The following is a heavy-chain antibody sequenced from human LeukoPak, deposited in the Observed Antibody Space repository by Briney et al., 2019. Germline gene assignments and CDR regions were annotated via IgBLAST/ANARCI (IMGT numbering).Heavy chain of an antibody. Sequence: ASETLSLTCAVYGGSFSGYYWSWIRQPPGKGLEWIGEINHSGSTNYNPSLKSRVTISVDTSKNQFSLKLSSVTAADTAVYYCARVRAAAGYDLGIFWFDPWGQGTLVTVSS. CDR3: ARVRAAAGYDLGIFWFDP. J-gene: IGHJ5*02. V-gene: IGHV4-34*01. CDR2: INHSGST. CDR1: GGSFSGYY. D-gene: IGHD6-13*01.